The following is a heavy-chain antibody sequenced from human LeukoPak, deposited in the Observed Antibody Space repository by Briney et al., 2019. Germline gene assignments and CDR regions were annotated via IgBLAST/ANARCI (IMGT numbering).Heavy chain of an antibody. Sequence: GGSLRLSCAASGFIVSTSNMNWVRQAPGKGLEWVSGINWNGGSTGYADSVKGRFTISRDNAKNSLYLQVNSLRADDTAVYYCAKFHSPGRVTHFYWYFDLWGRGTLVTVSS. CDR3: AKFHSPGRVTHFYWYFDL. CDR1: GFIVSTSN. J-gene: IGHJ2*01. CDR2: INWNGGST. V-gene: IGHV3-20*04. D-gene: IGHD2-21*02.